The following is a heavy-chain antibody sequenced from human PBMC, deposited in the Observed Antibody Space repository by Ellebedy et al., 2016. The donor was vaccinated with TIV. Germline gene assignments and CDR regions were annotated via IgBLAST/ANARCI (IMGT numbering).Heavy chain of an antibody. V-gene: IGHV1-46*04. Sequence: AASVKVSCKASGYTFSSSYMHWVRQAPGQGLEWMGIINPSGGSTSYAQKLQGRVTMTRDTSTSTVYMELSSLRAEDTAVYYCVKSPMVRGLNYWGQGTLVTVSS. J-gene: IGHJ4*02. CDR2: INPSGGST. CDR1: GYTFSSSY. D-gene: IGHD3-10*01. CDR3: VKSPMVRGLNY.